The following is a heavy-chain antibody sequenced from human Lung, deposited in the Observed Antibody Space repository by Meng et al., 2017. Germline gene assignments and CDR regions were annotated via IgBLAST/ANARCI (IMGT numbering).Heavy chain of an antibody. CDR3: ARQGGRFSPNL. CDR1: GGSITSGSYY. D-gene: IGHD3-3*01. Sequence: QLQLQESGPGLGKPSETLSLTCTVSGGSITSGSYYWGWIRQPPEKGLEWIGNIYYSGSTFYNPSLKSRVSMSVDTSKNQFSLRLNSVTAADTAVYYCARQGGRFSPNLWGQGTLVTVSS. J-gene: IGHJ4*02. V-gene: IGHV4-39*01. CDR2: IYYSGST.